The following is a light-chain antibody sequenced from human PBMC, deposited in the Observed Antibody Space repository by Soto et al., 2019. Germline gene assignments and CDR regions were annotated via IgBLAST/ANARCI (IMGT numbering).Light chain of an antibody. CDR3: QQYYNTPVT. J-gene: IGKJ2*01. V-gene: IGKV4-1*01. Sequence: DIVMTQSPDSLAVFLGERATITCKSSQGVLYSSNNKNYLAWYQQKPGQPPRLLIYWASTRESGVPDRFSGSGSGTHFTLTISSLQAEDVAVYYCQQYYNTPVTFGQGTKLEIK. CDR1: QGVLYSSNNKNY. CDR2: WAS.